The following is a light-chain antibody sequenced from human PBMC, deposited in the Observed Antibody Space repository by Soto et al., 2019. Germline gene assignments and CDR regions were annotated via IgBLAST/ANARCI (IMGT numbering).Light chain of an antibody. CDR2: VEVSGIY. Sequence: QSVLTQSSAASASLGSSVKLTCTLSSGHSGYIIAWHLQQPGQAPRYLMRVEVSGIYNKGSGVHDRFSGSSSWADRHLVISHLQSEDEADYYCETWDNDNVVFGGGTQLTVL. V-gene: IGLV4-60*03. CDR1: SGHSGYI. CDR3: ETWDNDNVV. J-gene: IGLJ2*01.